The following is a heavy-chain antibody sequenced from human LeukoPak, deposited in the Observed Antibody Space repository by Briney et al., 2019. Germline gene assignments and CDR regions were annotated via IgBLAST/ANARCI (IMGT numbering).Heavy chain of an antibody. CDR3: ARGPPVRGRRMDV. J-gene: IGHJ6*04. CDR1: GFTFSSYG. D-gene: IGHD3-10*01. CDR2: ISYDGSNK. V-gene: IGHV3-30*19. Sequence: GGSLRLSCAASGFTFSSYGMHWVRQAPGKGLEWVAVISYDGSNKYYADSVKGRFTISRDNSKNTLYLQMNSLRAEDTAVYYCARGPPVRGRRMDVWGKGTMVTVSS.